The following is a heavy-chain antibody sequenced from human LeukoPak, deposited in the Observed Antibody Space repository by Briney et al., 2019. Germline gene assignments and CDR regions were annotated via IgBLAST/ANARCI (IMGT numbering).Heavy chain of an antibody. V-gene: IGHV1-8*01. CDR1: GYTFTSYD. J-gene: IGHJ4*02. D-gene: IGHD2-8*01. Sequence: ASVKVSCKASGYTFTSYDINWVRQATGQGLEWMGWMNPNSGNTGYAQKFQGRVTMTRNTSISTAYMELSGLRADDAAVYYCARVAYCTKGVCINFDLWGQGTLVTVSS. CDR2: MNPNSGNT. CDR3: ARVAYCTKGVCINFDL.